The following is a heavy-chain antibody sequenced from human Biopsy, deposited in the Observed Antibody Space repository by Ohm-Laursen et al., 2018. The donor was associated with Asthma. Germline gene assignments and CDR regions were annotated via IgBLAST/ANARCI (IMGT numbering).Heavy chain of an antibody. CDR3: AKDVFPGWELRRGPDY. D-gene: IGHD1-26*01. CDR2: ISFDGTNR. CDR1: GFTFHNYV. J-gene: IGHJ4*02. V-gene: IGHV3-30*18. Sequence: SLRLSCSASGFTFHNYVMHWVRQAPGKGLDWVAVISFDGTNRNYTDSVKGRFTISRDNSRNTLHLEMNSLRAEDTAVYYCAKDVFPGWELRRGPDYWGQGTLVTVSS.